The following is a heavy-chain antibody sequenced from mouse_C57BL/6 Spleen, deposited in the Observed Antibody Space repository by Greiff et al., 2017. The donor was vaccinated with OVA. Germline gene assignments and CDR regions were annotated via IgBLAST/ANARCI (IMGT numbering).Heavy chain of an antibody. V-gene: IGHV1-59*01. D-gene: IGHD1-1*01. Sequence: QVQLQQPGAELVRPGTSVKLSCKASGYTFTSYWMHWVKQRPGQGLEWIGVIDPSDSYTNYNQKFKGKATLTVDTSSSTAYMQLSSLTSEDSAVYYCARITTVVERDCDYWGQGTTLTVSS. CDR3: ARITTVVERDCDY. CDR2: IDPSDSYT. CDR1: GYTFTSYW. J-gene: IGHJ2*01.